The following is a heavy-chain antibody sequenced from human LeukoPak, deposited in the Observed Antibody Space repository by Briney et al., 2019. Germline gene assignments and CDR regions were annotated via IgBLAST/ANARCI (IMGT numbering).Heavy chain of an antibody. CDR3: AREVVPAAIWASINYFDY. D-gene: IGHD2-2*01. CDR2: IYFSGSA. V-gene: IGHV4-39*02. J-gene: IGHJ4*02. Sequence: SETLSLTCTVSGGSISSSSYYWGWIRQPPGKGLEWIGSIYFSGSAYYNPSLKSRVTISVDTSKNQFSLKLSSVTAADTAVYYCAREVVPAAIWASINYFDYWGQGTLVTVSS. CDR1: GGSISSSSYY.